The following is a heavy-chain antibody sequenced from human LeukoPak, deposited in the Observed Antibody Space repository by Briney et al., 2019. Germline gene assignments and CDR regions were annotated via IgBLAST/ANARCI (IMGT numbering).Heavy chain of an antibody. V-gene: IGHV3-23*01. Sequence: GGSLRLSCAASGFTFSSYAMGWVRQAPGKGLEWVSAITASGGNTYYADSVKGRFTISRDNSKNTLYLQANSLRAEDTAVYYCAKGNGYSYGRYYFDYWGQGTLVTVSS. CDR1: GFTFSSYA. CDR3: AKGNGYSYGRYYFDY. D-gene: IGHD5-18*01. CDR2: ITASGGNT. J-gene: IGHJ4*02.